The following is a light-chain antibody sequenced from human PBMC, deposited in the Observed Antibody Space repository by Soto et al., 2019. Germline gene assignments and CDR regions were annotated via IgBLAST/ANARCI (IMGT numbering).Light chain of an antibody. CDR3: SSYTSRTTLYV. Sequence: QSVLTQPASVSGSPGQSITISCTGTSSDVGFYNYVSLYQQHPGKAPKLLIYEVSNRPSGVSNRFSGSKSGNTASLTISGLQAEDEAEYYCSSYTSRTTLYVFGTGTKLTVL. CDR2: EVS. CDR1: SSDVGFYNY. V-gene: IGLV2-14*01. J-gene: IGLJ1*01.